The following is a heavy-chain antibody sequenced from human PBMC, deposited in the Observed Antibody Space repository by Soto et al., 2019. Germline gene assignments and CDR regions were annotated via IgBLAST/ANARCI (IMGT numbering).Heavy chain of an antibody. CDR2: ILYDGSNQ. V-gene: IGHV3-30*18. Sequence: QVHLVESGGGVVQPGTSLRLSCAASGFTFSSYGMHWVRQAPGKGLEWVSLILYDGSNQYYVDSVKGRFTISRDNSKNTLYLQMNSLRTEYTAVYYCAKVKGTFYADDAFDVWGQGTMVTVSS. D-gene: IGHD1-7*01. CDR1: GFTFSSYG. J-gene: IGHJ3*01. CDR3: AKVKGTFYADDAFDV.